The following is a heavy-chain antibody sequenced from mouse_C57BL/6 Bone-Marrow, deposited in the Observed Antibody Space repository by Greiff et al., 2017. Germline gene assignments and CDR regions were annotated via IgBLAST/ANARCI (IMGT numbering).Heavy chain of an antibody. D-gene: IGHD1-1*01. CDR1: GFSLTSYG. CDR3: ARHNYGSSYLLWAMDY. Sequence: VQLKESGPGLVAPSQSLSITCTVSGFSLTSYGVHWVRQPPGKGLEWLVVIWSDGSTTYNSALKSRLSISKDNSKSQVFLKMNSLQDDDTAMYYCARHNYGSSYLLWAMDYWGQGTSVTVSS. J-gene: IGHJ4*01. CDR2: IWSDGST. V-gene: IGHV2-6-1*01.